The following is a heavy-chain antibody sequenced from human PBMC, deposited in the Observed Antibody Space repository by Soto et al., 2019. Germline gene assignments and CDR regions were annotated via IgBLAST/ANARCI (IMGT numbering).Heavy chain of an antibody. J-gene: IGHJ4*02. CDR1: GFTFSSYA. Sequence: PGGSLRLSCAASGFTFSSYAMHWVRQAPGKGLEWVAVISYDGSNKYYADSVKGRFTISRDNSKNTLYLQMNSLRAEDTAVYYCEREMGTVTTPYIDYWGQGTLVTVSS. V-gene: IGHV3-30-3*01. CDR3: EREMGTVTTPYIDY. D-gene: IGHD4-17*01. CDR2: ISYDGSNK.